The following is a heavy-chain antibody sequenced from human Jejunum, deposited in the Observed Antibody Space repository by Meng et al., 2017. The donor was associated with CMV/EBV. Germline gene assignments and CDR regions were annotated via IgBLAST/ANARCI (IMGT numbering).Heavy chain of an antibody. J-gene: IGHJ1*01. V-gene: IGHV3-30-3*01. CDR3: ATKAAYSGSYLKEYFPH. CDR1: FSFSSYA. Sequence: FSFSSYAMHWVRQAPGRGLEWVAVVTFDGNNKYYGDSVQGRLTVSRDNSKNTVYLQMNSLRPEDTAVYYCATKAAYSGSYLKEYFPHWGPGTLVTVSS. CDR2: VTFDGNNK. D-gene: IGHD6-13*01.